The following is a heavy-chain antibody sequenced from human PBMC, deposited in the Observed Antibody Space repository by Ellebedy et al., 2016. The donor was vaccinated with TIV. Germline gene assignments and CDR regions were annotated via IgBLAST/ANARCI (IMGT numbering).Heavy chain of an antibody. CDR2: IYYSGST. V-gene: IGHV4-59*01. CDR1: GGSISSYY. CDR3: ASISGYFDWLGWFDP. D-gene: IGHD3-9*01. J-gene: IGHJ5*02. Sequence: SETLSLXXTVSGGSISSYYWSWIRQPPGKGLEWIGYIYYSGSTNYNPSLKSRVTISVDTSKNQFSLKLSSVTAADTAVYYCASISGYFDWLGWFDPWGQGTLVTVSS.